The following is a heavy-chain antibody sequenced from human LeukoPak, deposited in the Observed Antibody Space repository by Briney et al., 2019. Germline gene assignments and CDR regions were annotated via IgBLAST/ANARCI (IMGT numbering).Heavy chain of an antibody. CDR3: ARVVREYSYGRAHAFDI. J-gene: IGHJ3*02. CDR1: GGSISSYY. D-gene: IGHD5-18*01. Sequence: PSETLSLTCTVSGGSISSYYWSWIRQPPGKGLEWIGYIYYSGSTNYNPSLKSRVTISVDTSKNQFSLKLSSVTAADTAVYYCARVVREYSYGRAHAFDIWGQGTTVTVSS. CDR2: IYYSGST. V-gene: IGHV4-59*01.